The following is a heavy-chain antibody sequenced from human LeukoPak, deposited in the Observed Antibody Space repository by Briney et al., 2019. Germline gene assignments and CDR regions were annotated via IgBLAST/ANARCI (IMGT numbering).Heavy chain of an antibody. CDR1: GFSFINAW. CDR2: IKSRADGGTT. CDR3: LIFPGR. D-gene: IGHD3-3*01. J-gene: IGHJ4*02. Sequence: GGSLRLSCAASGFSFINAWMSWVRQAPGQGLEWVGRIKSRADGGTTGYAAPVEGRFSISRDDSENTLYLQMNSLQIDDTALYYCLIFPGRWGQGTRSPSPQ. V-gene: IGHV3-15*05.